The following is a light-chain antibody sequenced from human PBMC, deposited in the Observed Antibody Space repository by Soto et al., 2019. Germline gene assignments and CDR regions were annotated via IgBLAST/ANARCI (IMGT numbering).Light chain of an antibody. Sequence: DIQMTQSPSSLSASVGDRVTISCQASQHINIYLNWYQRKPGEAPKLLIYDASRLQPGVPSRFRGSGYGTHFTFTISSLQPEDIATYYCQQYYKLPLTFGGGTEVEIK. J-gene: IGKJ4*01. V-gene: IGKV1-33*01. CDR2: DAS. CDR1: QHINIY. CDR3: QQYYKLPLT.